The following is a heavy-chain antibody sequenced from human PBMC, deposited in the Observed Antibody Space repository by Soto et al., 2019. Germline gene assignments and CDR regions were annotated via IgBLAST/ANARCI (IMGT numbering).Heavy chain of an antibody. Sequence: SETLSLTCSVSGTSIRGYYWTWIRQPPGKGLEWIGYIYYTGTTKYNPSLKSRVTISVDTSKNQFSLRLNSVTAADTAVYYCAREVSSFGSNHFDSWGQGALVTV. CDR1: GTSIRGYY. D-gene: IGHD3-10*01. V-gene: IGHV4-59*01. J-gene: IGHJ4*02. CDR3: AREVSSFGSNHFDS. CDR2: IYYTGTT.